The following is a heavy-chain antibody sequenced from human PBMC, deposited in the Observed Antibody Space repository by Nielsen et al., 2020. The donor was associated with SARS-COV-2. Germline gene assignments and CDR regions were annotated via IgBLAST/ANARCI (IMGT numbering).Heavy chain of an antibody. CDR1: GVSFSGYY. CDR2: INHSGST. D-gene: IGHD6-13*01. CDR3: ARPKRAAAGNSYFDY. Sequence: SQTLSLTCAVYGVSFSGYYWSWIRQPPGKGLEWIGEINHSGSTNYNPSLKSRVTISVDTSKNQYSLKLSSVTAADTAVYYCARPKRAAAGNSYFDYWGQGTLVTVSS. J-gene: IGHJ4*02. V-gene: IGHV4-34*01.